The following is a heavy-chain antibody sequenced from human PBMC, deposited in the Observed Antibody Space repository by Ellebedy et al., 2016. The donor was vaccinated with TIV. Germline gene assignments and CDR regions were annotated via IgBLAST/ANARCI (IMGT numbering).Heavy chain of an antibody. J-gene: IGHJ4*02. D-gene: IGHD6-19*01. V-gene: IGHV3-30*18. CDR1: GFTFSSYG. CDR3: AKEAALYSSGWYYFDY. Sequence: GGSLRLXXAASGFTFSSYGMHWVRQAPGKGLEWVAVISYDGSNKYYADSVKGRFTISRDNSKNTLYLQMNSLRAEDTAVYYCAKEAALYSSGWYYFDYWGQGTLVTVSS. CDR2: ISYDGSNK.